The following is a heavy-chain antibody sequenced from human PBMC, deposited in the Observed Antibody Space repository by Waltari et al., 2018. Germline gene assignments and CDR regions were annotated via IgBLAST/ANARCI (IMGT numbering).Heavy chain of an antibody. CDR1: GFTLSDYA. V-gene: IGHV3-23*01. Sequence: EVQLLESGGGLVQPGRPLRLTCVASGFTLSDYAMSWVRQAPGKGLECVSILSSSGHVKYYPDSAKGRFSIARDTSKNTLYLHMSSLRVEDTAVYYCAKLMRDILTGPDYWGQGTLVTVSS. J-gene: IGHJ4*02. CDR3: AKLMRDILTGPDY. CDR2: LSSSGHVK. D-gene: IGHD3-9*01.